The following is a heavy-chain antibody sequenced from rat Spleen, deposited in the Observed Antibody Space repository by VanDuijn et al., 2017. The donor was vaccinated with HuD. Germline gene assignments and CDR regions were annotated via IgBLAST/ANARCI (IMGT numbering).Heavy chain of an antibody. D-gene: IGHD1-2*01. Sequence: EVQLVESGGGLVQPGRSLKLSCVASGFTFNNYWMTWIRQAPGKGLEWVASITNAAGKVYYPDSVKGRFTISRDNAKSTLYLQMNSLQTEDTATYSCARGDYSSPRGGYWGQGVMVTVSS. CDR1: GFTFNNYW. J-gene: IGHJ2*01. V-gene: IGHV5-31*01. CDR3: ARGDYSSPRGGY. CDR2: ITNAAGKV.